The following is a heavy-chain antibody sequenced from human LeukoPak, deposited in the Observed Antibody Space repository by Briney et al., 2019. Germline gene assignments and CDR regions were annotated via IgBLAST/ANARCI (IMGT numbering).Heavy chain of an antibody. Sequence: GGSLRLSCAASGFTFSSYGMSWVRQPPGKGLEWVSGITGSGGSTYYADSVKGRFTISRDNSKNTLYLQMNSLRAEDTAVYYCAKIGRRYDFWTGYYEEEVDYMDVWGKGTTVTVSS. J-gene: IGHJ6*03. CDR1: GFTFSSYG. V-gene: IGHV3-23*01. CDR2: ITGSGGST. D-gene: IGHD3-3*01. CDR3: AKIGRRYDFWTGYYEEEVDYMDV.